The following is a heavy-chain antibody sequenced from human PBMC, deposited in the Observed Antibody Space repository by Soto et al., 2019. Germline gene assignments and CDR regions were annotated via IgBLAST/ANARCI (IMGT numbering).Heavy chain of an antibody. CDR3: ARDYQSYSQYHYYGVGV. J-gene: IGHJ6*02. Sequence: QVQLVESGGGVVQPGGSLRLSCAASGFLFRSYGMHWFRQAPGKGLHWVAVIWYDGTNKYYAESMRGRLTISRDDPRNTVYLQMNSLRAEDTAIYYCARDYQSYSQYHYYGVGVWGQGTTVIVAS. CDR2: IWYDGTNK. CDR1: GFLFRSYG. D-gene: IGHD4-4*01. V-gene: IGHV3-33*04.